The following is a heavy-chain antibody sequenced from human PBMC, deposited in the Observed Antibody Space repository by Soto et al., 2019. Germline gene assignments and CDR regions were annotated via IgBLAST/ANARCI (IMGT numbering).Heavy chain of an antibody. V-gene: IGHV3-30*18. CDR3: AKGPATAHDYFES. Sequence: QVQLVASGGGVVQPGRSLRLSCAGSGFRVTNSGLHWVRQAPGKGLEWVAFISYDGRKEYYADSVKGRFTISRDTSKSTLDLQMNTLRVEDTAVYFCAKGPATAHDYFESWSPGNRVTVSP. CDR2: ISYDGRKE. J-gene: IGHJ4*02. D-gene: IGHD1-26*01. CDR1: GFRVTNSG.